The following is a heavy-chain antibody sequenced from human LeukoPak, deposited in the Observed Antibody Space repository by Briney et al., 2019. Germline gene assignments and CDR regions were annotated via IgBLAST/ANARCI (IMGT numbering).Heavy chain of an antibody. CDR2: ISAYNGNT. Sequence: ASVKVSCKASTYTFTRYGISWVRQAPGQGLEWMGWISAYNGNTNYAQKLQGRVTMTTDTSTSTAYMELRSLRSDDTAVYYCARVLGFIGSPPFDPWGQGTLVTVSS. CDR1: TYTFTRYG. CDR3: ARVLGFIGSPPFDP. J-gene: IGHJ5*02. V-gene: IGHV1-18*01. D-gene: IGHD2-15*01.